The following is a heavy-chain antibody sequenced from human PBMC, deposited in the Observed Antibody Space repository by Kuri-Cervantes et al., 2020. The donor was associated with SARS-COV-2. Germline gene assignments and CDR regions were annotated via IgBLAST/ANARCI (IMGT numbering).Heavy chain of an antibody. CDR3: ARGGPQFTMIVVALSSEYFDY. D-gene: IGHD3-22*01. Sequence: GGSLRLSCTASGFNFNQYSLNWVRQAPGKGLVWVSRINSDGSSTSYADSVKGRFTISRDNAKNTLYLQMNSLRAEDTAVYYCARGGPQFTMIVVALSSEYFDYWGQGTLVTVSS. J-gene: IGHJ4*02. CDR2: INSDGSST. V-gene: IGHV3-74*01. CDR1: GFNFNQYS.